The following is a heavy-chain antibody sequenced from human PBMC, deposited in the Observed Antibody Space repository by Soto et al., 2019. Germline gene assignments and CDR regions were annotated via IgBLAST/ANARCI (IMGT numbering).Heavy chain of an antibody. J-gene: IGHJ4*02. CDR3: ARASYSSSWPNFDY. CDR1: GFTFSSYG. D-gene: IGHD6-13*01. Sequence: QVQLVESGGGVVQPGRSLRLSCAASGFTFSSYGMPWVRQAPGKGLEWVAVIWYDGSNKYYADSVKGRFTISRDNSKNTLYLQMNSLRAEDTAVYYCARASYSSSWPNFDYWGQGTLVTVSS. V-gene: IGHV3-33*01. CDR2: IWYDGSNK.